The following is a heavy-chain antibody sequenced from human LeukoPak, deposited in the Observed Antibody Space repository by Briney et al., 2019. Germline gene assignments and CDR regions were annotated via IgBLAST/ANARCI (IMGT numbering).Heavy chain of an antibody. CDR3: ARGNDYYGSGRQSYFDP. J-gene: IGHJ5*02. CDR2: IQSIGGT. V-gene: IGHV4-59*01. CDR1: GDSISSYY. D-gene: IGHD3-10*01. Sequence: NPSETLSLTCTVSGDSISSYYWTWIRQSPEKGLEWIGYIQSIGGTNYNPSLKSRVTISVDTSKNQFSLKLTSVTAADTAFYYCARGNDYYGSGRQSYFDPWGQGTLVTVSS.